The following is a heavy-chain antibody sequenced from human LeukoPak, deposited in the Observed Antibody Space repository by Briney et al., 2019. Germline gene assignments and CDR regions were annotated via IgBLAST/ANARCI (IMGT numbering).Heavy chain of an antibody. CDR3: ASLDTALLNSAY. V-gene: IGHV3-74*01. J-gene: IGHJ4*02. CDR2: INSDGSKT. Sequence: PGGSLRLSCAASGFTFNSYWIHWVRQAPGNGLVWVSRINSDGSKTSYADFVKGRFTISRDNAKNTVFLQMNSLRAEDTAVYYCASLDTALLNSAYWGQGTLVTVSS. D-gene: IGHD5-18*01. CDR1: GFTFNSYW.